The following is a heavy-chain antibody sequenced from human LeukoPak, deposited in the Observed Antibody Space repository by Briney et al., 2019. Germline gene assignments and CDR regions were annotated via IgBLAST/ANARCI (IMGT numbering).Heavy chain of an antibody. Sequence: GGSLRLSCVASGFTFSDHYMDWVRQAPGKGLEWVGRIRNKANGYTTEYVASVKGRFTISRDNAKNSLYLQMNSLRAEDTAVYYCARDGRNSYYYDSFDIWGQGTMVTVSS. D-gene: IGHD3-22*01. CDR3: ARDGRNSYYYDSFDI. CDR2: IRNKANGYTT. CDR1: GFTFSDHY. J-gene: IGHJ3*02. V-gene: IGHV3-72*01.